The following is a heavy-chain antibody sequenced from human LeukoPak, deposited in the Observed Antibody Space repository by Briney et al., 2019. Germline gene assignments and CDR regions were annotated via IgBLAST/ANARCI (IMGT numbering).Heavy chain of an antibody. Sequence: QTGRSLRLSCAASDFNFNTYDMYWVRQAPGKGLEWVSYIGSSSSTIYYADSVKGRFTISRDNANNSLYLQMNSLRDEDTAVYYCARDSLHEYGDYYDYWGQGTLVTVSS. CDR3: ARDSLHEYGDYYDY. J-gene: IGHJ4*02. CDR1: DFNFNTYD. V-gene: IGHV3-48*02. CDR2: IGSSSSTI. D-gene: IGHD4-17*01.